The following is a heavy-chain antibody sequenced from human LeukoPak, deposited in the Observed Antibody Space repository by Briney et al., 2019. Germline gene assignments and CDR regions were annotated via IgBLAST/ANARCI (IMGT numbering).Heavy chain of an antibody. Sequence: GGSLRLYCAASGFTFSSYWIHWVRQGPGKGLAWVSRINTGGSITTYADSVKGRFTISRDNAKNTVYLQMSSLRAEDTAVYYCARARYTRDAFDIWGQGTMVTVSS. D-gene: IGHD2-2*02. CDR2: INTGGSIT. V-gene: IGHV3-74*01. CDR3: ARARYTRDAFDI. J-gene: IGHJ3*02. CDR1: GFTFSSYW.